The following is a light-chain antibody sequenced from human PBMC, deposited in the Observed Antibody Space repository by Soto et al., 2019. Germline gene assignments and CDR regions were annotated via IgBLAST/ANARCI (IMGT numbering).Light chain of an antibody. Sequence: QSALTQPVSVSGSPGQSITISCTGSSSDVGAYYFVSWYHHRPGKAPKLILYEVTTRPSGISSRFSGSKSGNTASLTISGLQADDEAYYYCSSYTSTNTPYVFGTGTKV. V-gene: IGLV2-14*01. CDR1: SSDVGAYYF. CDR3: SSYTSTNTPYV. J-gene: IGLJ1*01. CDR2: EVT.